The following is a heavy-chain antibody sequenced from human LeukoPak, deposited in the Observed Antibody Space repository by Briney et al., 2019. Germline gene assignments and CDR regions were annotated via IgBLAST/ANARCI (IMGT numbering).Heavy chain of an antibody. Sequence: ASVKVSCKASGGTFSSYAISWVRQAPGQGLEWMGRIIPILSIANYAQKFQGRVTITADKSTSTAYMELSSLRSEDTAVYYCARDTGGSSSWYPPDYWGQGTLVTVSS. V-gene: IGHV1-69*04. D-gene: IGHD6-13*01. CDR1: GGTFSSYA. J-gene: IGHJ4*02. CDR2: IIPILSIA. CDR3: ARDTGGSSSWYPPDY.